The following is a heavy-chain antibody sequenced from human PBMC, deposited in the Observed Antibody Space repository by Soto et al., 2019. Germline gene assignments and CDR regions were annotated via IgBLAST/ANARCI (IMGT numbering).Heavy chain of an antibody. J-gene: IGHJ6*02. D-gene: IGHD3-9*01. V-gene: IGHV3-64D*08. CDR2: ISSNGGST. Sequence: GGSLRLSCSASGFTFSSYAMHWVRQAPGKGLEYVSAISSNGGSTYYADSVKGRFTISRDNSKNTLYLQMSSLRAEDTAVYYCVKSDILTAHYYGMDVWGQGTTVTVSS. CDR3: VKSDILTAHYYGMDV. CDR1: GFTFSSYA.